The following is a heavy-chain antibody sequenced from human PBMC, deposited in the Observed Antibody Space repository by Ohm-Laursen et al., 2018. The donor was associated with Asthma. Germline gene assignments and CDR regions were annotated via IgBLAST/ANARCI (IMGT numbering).Heavy chain of an antibody. CDR2: LPYDDSKT. CDR1: GITFSSLA. J-gene: IGHJ4*02. CDR3: ARGVGYGRGYYFDY. V-gene: IGHV3-30-3*01. D-gene: IGHD5-12*01. Sequence: SLRLSCAASGITFSSLAMHWVRQAPGKGLEWVAVLPYDDSKTDYADSVKGRFTISRDNSKNTLYLEMNSLRPEDTALYYCARGVGYGRGYYFDYWGLGTLVTVSS.